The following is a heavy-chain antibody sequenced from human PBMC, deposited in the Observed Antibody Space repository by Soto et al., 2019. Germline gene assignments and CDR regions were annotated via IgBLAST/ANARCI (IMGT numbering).Heavy chain of an antibody. Sequence: PSETLSLTCTVSGGSISSYYWIWIRQPPGKGLEWIGYIYYSGSTNYNPSLKSRVTISVDTSKNQFSLKLSSVTAADTAVHYCARRYSSAFDIWGQGTMVTV. CDR1: GGSISSYY. CDR3: ARRYSSAFDI. D-gene: IGHD6-13*01. V-gene: IGHV4-59*08. CDR2: IYYSGST. J-gene: IGHJ3*02.